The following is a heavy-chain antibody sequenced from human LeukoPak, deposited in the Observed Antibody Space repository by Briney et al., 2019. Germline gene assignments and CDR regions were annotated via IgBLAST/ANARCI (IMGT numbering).Heavy chain of an antibody. D-gene: IGHD6-19*01. J-gene: IGHJ4*02. CDR3: ARCRARHQGIAVAGPDY. CDR1: GFTFSSYA. CDR2: IWYDGSNK. Sequence: HPGGSLRLSCAASGFTFSSYAMHWVRQAPGKGLEWVAVIWYDGSNKYYADSVKGRFTISRDNSKNTLYLQMNSLRAEDTAVYYCARCRARHQGIAVAGPDYWGQGTLVTVSS. V-gene: IGHV3-33*08.